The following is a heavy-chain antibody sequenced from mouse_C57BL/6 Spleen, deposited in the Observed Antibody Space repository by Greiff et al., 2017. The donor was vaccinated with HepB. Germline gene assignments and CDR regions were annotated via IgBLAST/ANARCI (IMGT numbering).Heavy chain of an antibody. Sequence: VQLKESGAELVRPGASVKLSCTASGFNIKDDYMHWVKPRPEQGLEWIGWIDPENGDTDYASKFQGKATITADTSSNTAYLQLSSLTSEDTAVYYCTTDSRGLDYWGQGTSVTVSS. CDR2: IDPENGDT. V-gene: IGHV14-4*01. D-gene: IGHD1-1*01. CDR1: GFNIKDDY. J-gene: IGHJ4*01. CDR3: TTDSRGLDY.